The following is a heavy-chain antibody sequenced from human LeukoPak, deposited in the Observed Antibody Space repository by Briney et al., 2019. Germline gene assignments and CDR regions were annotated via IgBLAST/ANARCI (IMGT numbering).Heavy chain of an antibody. CDR2: IYTSGST. V-gene: IGHV4-4*07. J-gene: IGHJ4*02. CDR3: AVGQYYDFWSGFDY. CDR1: GGSVSSYY. D-gene: IGHD3-3*01. Sequence: SETLSLTCTVSGGSVSSYYWSWIRQPAGKGLEWIGRIYTSGSTDYNPSLKSRVTMSVDTSKKQFSLKLSSVTAADTAVYYCAVGQYYDFWSGFDYWGQGTLVTVSS.